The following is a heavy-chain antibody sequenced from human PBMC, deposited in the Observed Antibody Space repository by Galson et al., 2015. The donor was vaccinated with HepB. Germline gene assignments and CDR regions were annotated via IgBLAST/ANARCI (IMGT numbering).Heavy chain of an antibody. Sequence: QSGAEVKKPGESLKISCKGSGYSFTSYWIGWVRQMPGKGLEWMGIIYPGDSDTRYSPSFQGQVTISADKSISTAYLQWSSLKASDTAMYYCARSLYRSGSYLGLLYYFDYWGQGTLVTVSS. CDR3: ARSLYRSGSYLGLLYYFDY. CDR1: GYSFTSYW. D-gene: IGHD1-26*01. J-gene: IGHJ4*02. V-gene: IGHV5-51*01. CDR2: IYPGDSDT.